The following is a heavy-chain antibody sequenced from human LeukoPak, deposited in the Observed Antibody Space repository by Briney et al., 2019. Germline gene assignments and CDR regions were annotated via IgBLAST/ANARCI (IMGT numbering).Heavy chain of an antibody. V-gene: IGHV1-2*02. D-gene: IGHD3-10*01. J-gene: IGHJ6*02. CDR2: INHDSGGT. CDR1: GYTFTGYY. Sequence: ASVKVSCKASGYTFTGYYMHWVRQAPGQGLEWMGWINHDSGGTKYAQNFQGRVTMTRDTSISTAYMELSRLRSDDTAVYYRARDHYYYDLGSYYLDYQYGMDVWGQGTTVTVSS. CDR3: ARDHYYYDLGSYYLDYQYGMDV.